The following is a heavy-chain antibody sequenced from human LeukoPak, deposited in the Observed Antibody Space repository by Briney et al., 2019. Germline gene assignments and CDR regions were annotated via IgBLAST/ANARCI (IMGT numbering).Heavy chain of an antibody. Sequence: PSETLSLTCAVYGGSFSGYYWSWIRQPPGKGLEWIGEINHSGSTNYTPSLKSRVTISVDTSKNQFSLKLSSVTAADTAVYYCARGGGGSGSYYIYDFDYWGQGTLVTVSS. V-gene: IGHV4-34*01. CDR2: INHSGST. CDR1: GGSFSGYY. J-gene: IGHJ4*02. CDR3: ARGGGGSGSYYIYDFDY. D-gene: IGHD3-10*01.